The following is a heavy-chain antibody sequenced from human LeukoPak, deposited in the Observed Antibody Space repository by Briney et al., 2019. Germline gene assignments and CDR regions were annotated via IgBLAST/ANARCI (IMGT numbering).Heavy chain of an antibody. D-gene: IGHD3-10*01. CDR3: ARSMVRGVITMDY. CDR2: ISSSSNYI. J-gene: IGHJ4*02. V-gene: IGHV3-21*01. Sequence: GGSLRLSCAASGFTFSSYSMNWVRQAPGKGLEWVSSISSSSNYIYYADSVKGRFTISRDNAKNSLYLQMNSLRAEDTAVYYCARSMVRGVITMDYWGQGTLVTVSS. CDR1: GFTFSSYS.